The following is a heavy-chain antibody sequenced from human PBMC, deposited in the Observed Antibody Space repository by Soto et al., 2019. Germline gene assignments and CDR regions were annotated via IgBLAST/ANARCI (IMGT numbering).Heavy chain of an antibody. CDR1: GFTFNSYG. Sequence: QVQLVESGGGVVQPGRSLRLSCAASGFTFNSYGMHWISQAPGKGLEWVAVIWYDGSKTYYADSVKGRFTISRDDSKNTLYLQMNSLRAEDTAVYYCASDGAVASSSPKYYFDYWGQGILVTVSS. CDR3: ASDGAVASSSPKYYFDY. V-gene: IGHV3-33*01. D-gene: IGHD6-19*01. CDR2: IWYDGSKT. J-gene: IGHJ4*02.